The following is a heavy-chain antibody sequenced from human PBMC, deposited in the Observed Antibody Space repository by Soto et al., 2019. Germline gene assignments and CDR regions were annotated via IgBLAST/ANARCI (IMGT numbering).Heavy chain of an antibody. J-gene: IGHJ4*02. Sequence: QVQLQQWGARLLKPSETLSLTCAVYGGSFSGYYWSWIRQPPGKGLEWIGEINHSGSTNYNPCLRSQVNISVGTSKNQFALKLSSVTAAATGVYYYARGYGRNFDYWGQGTLVTVSS. CDR1: GGSFSGYY. D-gene: IGHD3-10*01. CDR2: INHSGST. CDR3: ARGYGRNFDY. V-gene: IGHV4-34*01.